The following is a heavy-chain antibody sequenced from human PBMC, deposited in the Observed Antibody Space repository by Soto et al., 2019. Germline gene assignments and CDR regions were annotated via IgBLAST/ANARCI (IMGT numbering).Heavy chain of an antibody. J-gene: IGHJ6*02. D-gene: IGHD3-10*01. CDR1: GGTFSSYA. CDR3: ARGGSMVRGEYYYYYGMDV. Sequence: RASVKVSCKASGGTFSSYAISWVRQAPGQGLEWMGGIIPIFGTANYAQKFQGRVTITADESTSTAYMELSSLRSEDTAVYYCARGGSMVRGEYYYYYGMDVWGQGTTVTVSS. CDR2: IIPIFGTA. V-gene: IGHV1-69*13.